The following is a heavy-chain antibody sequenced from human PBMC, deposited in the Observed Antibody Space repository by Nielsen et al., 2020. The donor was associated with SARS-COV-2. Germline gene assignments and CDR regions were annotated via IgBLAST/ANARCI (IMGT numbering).Heavy chain of an antibody. D-gene: IGHD3-3*01. Sequence: SETLSLTCAVYGGSFSGYYWSWIRQPPGKGLEWIGEINHSGSTNYNPSLKSRVTISVDTSKNQFSLKLSSVTAADTAVYYCARRRYYDFWSGLYFDYWGQGTLVTVSS. CDR1: GGSFSGYY. CDR2: INHSGST. V-gene: IGHV4-34*01. J-gene: IGHJ4*02. CDR3: ARRRYYDFWSGLYFDY.